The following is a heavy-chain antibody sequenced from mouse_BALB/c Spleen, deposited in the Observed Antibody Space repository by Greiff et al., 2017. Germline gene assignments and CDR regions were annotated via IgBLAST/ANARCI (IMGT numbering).Heavy chain of an antibody. D-gene: IGHD1-1*01. CDR3: ARGGSSYRYYFDY. V-gene: IGHV2-6-4*01. CDR1: GFSLSRYS. J-gene: IGHJ2*01. CDR2: IWGGGST. Sequence: VQGVESGPGLVAPSQSLSITCTVSGFSLSRYSVHWVRQPPGKGLEWLGMIWGGGSTDYNSAPKSRLSISKDNSKSQVFLKMNSLQTDDTAMYYCARGGSSYRYYFDYWGQGTTLTVSS.